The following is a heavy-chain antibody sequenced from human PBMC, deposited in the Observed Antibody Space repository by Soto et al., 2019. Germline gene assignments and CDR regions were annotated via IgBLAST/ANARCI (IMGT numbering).Heavy chain of an antibody. V-gene: IGHV3-21*01. CDR2: ISSSSSYI. CDR3: ARDKGPYGSGSYNDYYGMDV. J-gene: IGHJ6*02. Sequence: GGSLRLSCAASGFTFSSYSMNWVRQAPGKGLEWVSSISSSSSYIYYADSVKGRFTISRDNAKNSLYLQMNSLRAEDTAVYYCARDKGPYGSGSYNDYYGMDVWGQGTTVTVSS. D-gene: IGHD3-10*01. CDR1: GFTFSSYS.